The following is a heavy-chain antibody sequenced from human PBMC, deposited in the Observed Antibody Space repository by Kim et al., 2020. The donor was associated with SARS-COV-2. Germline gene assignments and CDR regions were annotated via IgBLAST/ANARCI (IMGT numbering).Heavy chain of an antibody. CDR3: TRDYDILTGYPLHGDV. V-gene: IGHV3-49*03. D-gene: IGHD3-9*01. J-gene: IGHJ6*02. Sequence: GGSLRLSCTASGFTFGDYAMSWFRQAPGKGLEWVGFIRSKAYGGTTEYAASVKGRFTISRDDSKSIAYLQMNSLKTEDTAVYYCTRDYDILTGYPLHGDVWGQGTTVTVSS. CDR2: IRSKAYGGTT. CDR1: GFTFGDYA.